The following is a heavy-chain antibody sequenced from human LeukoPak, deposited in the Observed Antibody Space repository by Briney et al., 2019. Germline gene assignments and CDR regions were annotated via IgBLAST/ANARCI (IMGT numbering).Heavy chain of an antibody. D-gene: IGHD2-2*01. CDR2: IKSDGSST. CDR3: AREAYSSTSIDS. V-gene: IGHV3-74*01. CDR1: AFTFSNYW. Sequence: GGSLRLSCAASAFTFSNYWMHWVRQGPGKGLVWVSRIKSDGSSTSYADSVKVRFTSSRDHAKNTLYLQMDSLRAEDTALYYCAREAYSSTSIDSWGQGTLVTVSS. J-gene: IGHJ4*02.